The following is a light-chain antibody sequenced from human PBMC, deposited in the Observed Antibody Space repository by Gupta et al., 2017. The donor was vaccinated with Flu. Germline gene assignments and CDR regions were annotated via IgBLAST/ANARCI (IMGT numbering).Light chain of an antibody. V-gene: IGKV1-5*03. CDR2: KAS. J-gene: IGKJ4*01. CDR1: QSIRSW. Sequence: DIQMTQSPSTLSASVGDRVTITCRASQSIRSWLAWYQLKPGKAPRLLIYKASNLESGVPTRFSGGGSETEFTLTIASLQPDDSATYYCQQDNRFSTFGGGTKVEIK. CDR3: QQDNRFST.